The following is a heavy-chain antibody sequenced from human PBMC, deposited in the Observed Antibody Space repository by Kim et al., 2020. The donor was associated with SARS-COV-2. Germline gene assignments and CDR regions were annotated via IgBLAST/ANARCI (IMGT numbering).Heavy chain of an antibody. V-gene: IGHV3-23*01. D-gene: IGHD6-13*01. J-gene: IGHJ6*02. CDR2: ISGSGGST. CDR1: GFTFSSYA. Sequence: GGSLRLSCAASGFTFSSYAMSWVRQAPGKGLEWVSAISGSGGSTYYADSVKGRFTISRDNSKNTLYLQMNSLRAEDTAVYYCAKDSGHSSSWYSYYYYYGMDVWGQGTTVTVSS. CDR3: AKDSGHSSSWYSYYYYYGMDV.